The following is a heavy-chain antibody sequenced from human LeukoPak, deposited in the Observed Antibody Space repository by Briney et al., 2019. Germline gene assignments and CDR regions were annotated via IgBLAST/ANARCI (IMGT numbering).Heavy chain of an antibody. Sequence: SVKVSCKASGGTFSSYAISWVRQAPGQGLEWMGRIIPILGIANYAQKFQGRVTITADKSTSAAYMELSSLRSEDTAVYYCAGNNVDTAMVFDYWGQGTLVTVSS. V-gene: IGHV1-69*04. D-gene: IGHD5-18*01. CDR2: IIPILGIA. CDR3: AGNNVDTAMVFDY. J-gene: IGHJ4*02. CDR1: GGTFSSYA.